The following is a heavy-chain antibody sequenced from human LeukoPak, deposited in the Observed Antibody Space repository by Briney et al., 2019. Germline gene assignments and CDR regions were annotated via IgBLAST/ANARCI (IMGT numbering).Heavy chain of an antibody. CDR3: ARDRYYDFWSGYYSPRNNWFDP. CDR2: INPSGGST. D-gene: IGHD3-3*01. Sequence: ASVKVSCKASGYTFTSYYMHWVRQAPGQGLEWMGIINPSGGSTSYAQKLQGRVTMTTDTSTSTAYMELRSLRSDDTAVYYCARDRYYDFWSGYYSPRNNWFDPWGQGTLVTVSS. V-gene: IGHV1-46*01. CDR1: GYTFTSYY. J-gene: IGHJ5*02.